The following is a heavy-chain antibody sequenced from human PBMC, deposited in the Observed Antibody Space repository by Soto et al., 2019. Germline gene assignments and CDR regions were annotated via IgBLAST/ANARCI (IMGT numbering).Heavy chain of an antibody. V-gene: IGHV3-21*01. J-gene: IGHJ4*02. Sequence: GGSLRLSCAASGFTFSSYSMNWVRQAPGKGLEWVSSISSSSSYIYYADSVKGRFTISRDNAKNSLYLQMNSLRAEDTAVYYCARGLRGYSGSWFYFDYWGQGTLVTVSS. CDR1: GFTFSSYS. D-gene: IGHD6-13*01. CDR2: ISSSSSYI. CDR3: ARGLRGYSGSWFYFDY.